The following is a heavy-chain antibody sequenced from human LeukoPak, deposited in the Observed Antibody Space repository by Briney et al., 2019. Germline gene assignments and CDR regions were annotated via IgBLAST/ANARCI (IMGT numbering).Heavy chain of an antibody. CDR3: ARVGPYYDSSGQGYFDY. Sequence: GGSLRLSCAASGFTFSSYAMHWVRQAPGKGLEWVAVISYDGSNKYYADSVKGRFTISGDNSKNTLYLQMNSLRAEDTAVYYCARVGPYYDSSGQGYFDYWGQGTLVTVSS. V-gene: IGHV3-30-3*01. CDR2: ISYDGSNK. J-gene: IGHJ4*02. D-gene: IGHD3-22*01. CDR1: GFTFSSYA.